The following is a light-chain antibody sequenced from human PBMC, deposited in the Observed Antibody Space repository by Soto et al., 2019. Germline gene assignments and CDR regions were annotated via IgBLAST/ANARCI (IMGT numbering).Light chain of an antibody. V-gene: IGLV2-14*01. J-gene: IGLJ1*01. Sequence: QSALTQPASVSGSPGQSITISCTGTSSDVGGYRYVSWFQQHPGKAPKLMIYEVSNRPSGVSIRFSGSKSGNTASLTISGLQAEDEADYYCSSYSSSNTPYVLGNGTKVTVL. CDR1: SSDVGGYRY. CDR2: EVS. CDR3: SSYSSSNTPYV.